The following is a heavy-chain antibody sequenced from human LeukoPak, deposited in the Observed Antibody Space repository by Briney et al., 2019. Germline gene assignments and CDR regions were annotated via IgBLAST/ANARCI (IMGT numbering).Heavy chain of an antibody. D-gene: IGHD6-13*01. CDR1: GFTFSSYG. V-gene: IGHV3-30*03. CDR3: TTDAGYDSRWYNY. CDR2: ISYDGSNK. Sequence: PGRSLRLSCAASGFTFSSYGIHWVRQAPGKGLEWVALISYDGSNKYYADSVKGRFTISRDNSKNTLYLQMNSLKTEDTAVYYCTTDAGYDSRWYNYWGQGSLVTVSS. J-gene: IGHJ4*02.